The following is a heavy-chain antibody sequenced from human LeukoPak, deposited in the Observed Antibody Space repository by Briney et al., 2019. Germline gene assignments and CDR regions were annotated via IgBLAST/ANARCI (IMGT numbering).Heavy chain of an antibody. Sequence: ASVKVSCKVSGYTLTELSMHWVRQAPGKGLEWMGGFDPEDGETIYAQKFQGRVTMTEDTSTDTAYMELSSLRSEDTAVYYCATEGYDSSGHNWFDPWGQGTLVTVSS. J-gene: IGHJ5*02. D-gene: IGHD3-22*01. CDR2: FDPEDGET. CDR3: ATEGYDSSGHNWFDP. CDR1: GYTLTELS. V-gene: IGHV1-24*01.